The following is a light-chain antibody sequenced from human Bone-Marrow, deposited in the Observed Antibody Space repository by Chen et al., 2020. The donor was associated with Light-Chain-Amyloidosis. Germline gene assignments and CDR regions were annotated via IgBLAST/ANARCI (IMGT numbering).Light chain of an antibody. CDR1: SSDVGGDNH. CDR2: EVT. CDR3: RSYTITDKLV. J-gene: IGLJ1*01. Sequence: QSALTQPASVSGSPGQSITISCTGTSSDVGGDNHVSWYQQHPDKAPKLMIYEVTNRPSWVPDRCSGSKSANTASLTISGLQTEDEADYFCRSYTITDKLVVGSGTRVTVL. V-gene: IGLV2-14*01.